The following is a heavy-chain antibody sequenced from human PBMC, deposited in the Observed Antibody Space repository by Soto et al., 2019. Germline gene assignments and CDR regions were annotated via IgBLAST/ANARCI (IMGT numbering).Heavy chain of an antibody. J-gene: IGHJ4*02. Sequence: SETLSLTCTVSGGSISSYYWSWIRQPAGKGLEWIGYIYYSGSTNYNPSLKSRVTISVDTSKNQFSLKLSSVTAADTAVYYCARESEGYCSGGSCYSGYYFDYWGQGTLVTVSS. V-gene: IGHV4-59*01. CDR3: ARESEGYCSGGSCYSGYYFDY. CDR1: GGSISSYY. D-gene: IGHD2-15*01. CDR2: IYYSGST.